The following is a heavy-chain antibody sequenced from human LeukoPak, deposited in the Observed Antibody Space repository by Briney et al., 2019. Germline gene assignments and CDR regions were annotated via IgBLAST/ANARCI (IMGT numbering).Heavy chain of an antibody. J-gene: IGHJ4*02. Sequence: GGSLRLSCAASGFTFSSYWMHWVRQAPGKGLVWVSRINSDGSSTSHADSVKGRFTISRDNAKNTLYLQMNSLRAEDTAVYYCARTAYSDYSLGFWGQGTLVTVSS. CDR2: INSDGSST. CDR3: ARTAYSDYSLGF. V-gene: IGHV3-74*01. D-gene: IGHD5-12*01. CDR1: GFTFSSYW.